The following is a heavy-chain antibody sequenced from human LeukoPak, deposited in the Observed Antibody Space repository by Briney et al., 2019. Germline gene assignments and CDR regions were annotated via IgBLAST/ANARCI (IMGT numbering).Heavy chain of an antibody. CDR3: ARGRFGGTSFDY. CDR2: IYTSGST. V-gene: IGHV4-4*07. J-gene: IGHJ4*02. D-gene: IGHD3-10*01. CDR1: GGTISSYY. Sequence: SETLSVTCTVSGGTISSYYWSWIRQPAGGLEWIGRIYTSGSTNYNPSLRSRVTMSVDTSKNQFSLKLSSVTAADTAVYYCARGRFGGTSFDYWGQGTLVTVSS.